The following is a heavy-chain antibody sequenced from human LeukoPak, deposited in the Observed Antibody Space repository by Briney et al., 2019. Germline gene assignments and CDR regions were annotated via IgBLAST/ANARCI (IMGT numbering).Heavy chain of an antibody. CDR1: GGSIDSSSYY. V-gene: IGHV4-61*02. D-gene: IGHD6-19*01. CDR2: IYTSGST. J-gene: IGHJ6*03. Sequence: SETLSLTCAVSGGSIDSSSYYWSWIRQPAGKGLEWIGRIYTSGSTNYNPSLKSRVTISVDTSKNQFSLKLSSVTAADTAVYYCATSSGWIVRDYYYMDVWGKGTTVTISS. CDR3: ATSSGWIVRDYYYMDV.